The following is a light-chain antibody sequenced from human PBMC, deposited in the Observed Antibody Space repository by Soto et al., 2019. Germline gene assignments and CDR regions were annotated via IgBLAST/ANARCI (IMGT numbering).Light chain of an antibody. CDR1: QTVLDSSNNKDY. V-gene: IGKV4-1*01. CDR3: NKFYSTPRT. J-gene: IGKJ1*01. CDR2: WAS. Sequence: DIVMTQSPDSLAVSLGERATINCKSSQTVLDSSNNKDYLTWYQQKPGQPPKLLIYWASTREFGVPDRFNGRGSGTNFTLPISPLQAEDVAVYYCNKFYSTPRTFGQGTKVKIK.